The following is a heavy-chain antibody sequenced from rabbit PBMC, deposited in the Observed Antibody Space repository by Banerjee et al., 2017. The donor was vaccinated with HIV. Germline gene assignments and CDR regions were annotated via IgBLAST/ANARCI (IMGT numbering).Heavy chain of an antibody. CDR2: IYADNGST. CDR1: GFTISSSYW. J-gene: IGHJ4*01. V-gene: IGHV1S45*01. CDR3: ARLEVVAGVYYFNL. D-gene: IGHD4-1*01. Sequence: EESGGDLVKPEGSLTLTCTVSGFTISSSYWIWWVRQAPGKGLEWIACIYADNGSTYYASWAKGRFTITKTSSTTVTLQMTSLTAADTATYFCARLEVVAGVYYFNLWGQGTLVTVS.